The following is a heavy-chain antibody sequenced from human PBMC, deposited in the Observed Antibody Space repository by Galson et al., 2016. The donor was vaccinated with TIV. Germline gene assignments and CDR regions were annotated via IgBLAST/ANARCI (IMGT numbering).Heavy chain of an antibody. CDR1: SDSIINYY. D-gene: IGHD7-27*01. CDR3: ARDLGLGAFDI. Sequence: SETLSLTCTVSSDSIINYYLSWIRQPPGKGLEWIGYISDSGRXNENPSLKSRVTISVDTSKKQISLKLKSVTAADTAMYYCARDLGLGAFDIWGQGTMVTVSS. CDR2: ISDSGRX. V-gene: IGHV4-59*01. J-gene: IGHJ3*02.